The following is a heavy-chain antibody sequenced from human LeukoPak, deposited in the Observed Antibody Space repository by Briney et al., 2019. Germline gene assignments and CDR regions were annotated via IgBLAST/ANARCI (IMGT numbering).Heavy chain of an antibody. Sequence: GGSLRLSCAASGFTFGTFWMSWVRQAPGKGLEWVANINQDGTEKHYVDSVKGRFTISRDNAKNSLYLQMNSLRAEDTAVYYCARDHYDFWSGYFVFDYWGQGTLVTVSS. CDR2: INQDGTEK. D-gene: IGHD3-3*01. V-gene: IGHV3-7*01. J-gene: IGHJ4*02. CDR1: GFTFGTFW. CDR3: ARDHYDFWSGYFVFDY.